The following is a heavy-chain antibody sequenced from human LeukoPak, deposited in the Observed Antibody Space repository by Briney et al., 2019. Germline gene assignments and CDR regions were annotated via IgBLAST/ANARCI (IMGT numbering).Heavy chain of an antibody. J-gene: IGHJ4*02. Sequence: GGSLRLSCAASGFTFSSSAMSWVRPAPGKGLEWVSSISGSGSGGSTYYVDSVKGRFTISRDSSKNTLYLQMDSLRAEDTAVYYCAKSGYNRFDYWGQGTLVTVSS. D-gene: IGHD5-24*01. V-gene: IGHV3-23*01. CDR2: ISGSGSGGST. CDR1: GFTFSSSA. CDR3: AKSGYNRFDY.